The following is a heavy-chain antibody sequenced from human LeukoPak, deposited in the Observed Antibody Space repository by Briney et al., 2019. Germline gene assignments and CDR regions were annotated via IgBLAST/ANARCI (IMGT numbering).Heavy chain of an antibody. CDR3: ATPSVHPEAFDV. V-gene: IGHV3-74*01. J-gene: IGHJ3*01. D-gene: IGHD1-1*01. CDR2: INSDGSST. CDR1: GFTFSSYW. Sequence: QPGGSLRLSCAASGFTFSSYWMHWVRQAPGKGLVWVSRINSDGSSTSYADSVKGRFTISRDNAKSTLYLQMNSLRAEDTAVYYCATPSVHPEAFDVWGQGTMVTVSS.